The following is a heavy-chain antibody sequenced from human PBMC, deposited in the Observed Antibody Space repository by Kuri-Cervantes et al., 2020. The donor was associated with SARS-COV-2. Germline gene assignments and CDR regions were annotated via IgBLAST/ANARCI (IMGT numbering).Heavy chain of an antibody. V-gene: IGHV3-21*01. CDR1: GFTFRSYG. Sequence: GGSLRLSCVASGFTFRSYGVTWVRQAPGRGLEWVSSISSGSDYIYYADSVKGRFSVSRDNAENSLSLQMNSLTAGDTAVYYCARDRGYCGGGGCYSTGFSFDYWGQGALVTVSS. CDR3: ARDRGYCGGGGCYSTGFSFDY. CDR2: ISSGSDYI. J-gene: IGHJ4*02. D-gene: IGHD2-15*01.